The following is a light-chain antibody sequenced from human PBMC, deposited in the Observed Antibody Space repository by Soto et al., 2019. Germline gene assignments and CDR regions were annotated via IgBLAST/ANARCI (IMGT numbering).Light chain of an antibody. CDR2: GNS. Sequence: HSVLTQPPSVSGAPGQRVTISCTGSSSNIGAGYDVHWYQQLPGTAPKLLIYGNSNRPSGVPDRFSGSKSGTSASLAITGLRAEDEADYYCQSYDSSLSVYVFGTGTKVTVL. V-gene: IGLV1-40*01. CDR3: QSYDSSLSVYV. J-gene: IGLJ1*01. CDR1: SSNIGAGYD.